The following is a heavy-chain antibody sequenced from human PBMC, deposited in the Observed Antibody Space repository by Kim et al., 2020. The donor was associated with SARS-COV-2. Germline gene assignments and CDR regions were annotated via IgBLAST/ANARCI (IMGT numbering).Heavy chain of an antibody. J-gene: IGHJ4*01. CDR2: IKNKIYGGTT. V-gene: IGHV3-15*01. Sequence: GGSLRLSCVASGFTFSNAWMSWVRQAPGKGLEWVGYIKNKIYGGTTDYATPVKGRFTISRDDSKNTLYLQMNSLNTGDTAVYYCTTDLYSGSYYPSFDY. CDR3: TTDLYSGSYYPSFDY. D-gene: IGHD1-26*01. CDR1: GFTFSNAW.